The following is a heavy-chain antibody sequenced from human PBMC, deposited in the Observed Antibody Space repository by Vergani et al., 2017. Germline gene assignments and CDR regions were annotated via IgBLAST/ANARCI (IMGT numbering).Heavy chain of an antibody. CDR2: INPNSGGT. Sequence: QVQLVQSGAEVKKPGASVKVSCKASGYTFTGYYMHWVRQAPGQGLEWMGWINPNSGGTTYAQKFQGWVTMTRDTSLSTAYMELSRLRSDDTAVYYCARGAPVVVVAATRGGVDYWGQGTLVTVSS. CDR3: ARGAPVVVVAATRGGVDY. J-gene: IGHJ4*02. V-gene: IGHV1-2*04. D-gene: IGHD2-15*01. CDR1: GYTFTGYY.